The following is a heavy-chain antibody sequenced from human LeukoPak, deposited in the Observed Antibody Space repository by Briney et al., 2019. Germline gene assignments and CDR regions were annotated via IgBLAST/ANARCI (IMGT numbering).Heavy chain of an antibody. CDR1: GYTFTGYY. Sequence: GASVKVSCKASGYTFTGYYIHWVRQAPGQGLEWMGWISPNSGATNYAQGFQGRVTMTRDASTNTAHMELSRLRSDDTAVYYCARGDCSVSGCHGGNWFDPWGQGTPVTVSS. J-gene: IGHJ5*02. CDR2: ISPNSGAT. D-gene: IGHD2-15*01. CDR3: ARGDCSVSGCHGGNWFDP. V-gene: IGHV1-2*02.